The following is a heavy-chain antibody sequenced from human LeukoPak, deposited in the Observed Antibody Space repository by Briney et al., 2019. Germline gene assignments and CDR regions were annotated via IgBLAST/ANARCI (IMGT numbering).Heavy chain of an antibody. CDR2: ISSSGST. CDR1: GDSISSGDYY. V-gene: IGHV4-61*02. CDR3: ARDPPAGTSPY. D-gene: IGHD1-7*01. J-gene: IGHJ4*02. Sequence: PSETLSLTCTVSGDSISSGDYYWSWIRQPAGKGLEWIGRISSSGSTNYNPSLKSRVTISVDTSKNQFSLKLSSVTAADTAVYCARDPPAGTSPYWGQGTLVTVSS.